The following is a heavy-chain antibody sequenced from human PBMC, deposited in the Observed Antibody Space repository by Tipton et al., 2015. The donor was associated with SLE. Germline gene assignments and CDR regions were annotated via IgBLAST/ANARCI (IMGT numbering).Heavy chain of an antibody. Sequence: SLRLSCAASGFTFTNYWIHWVRQAPGKGLVSVSRINSDESSTSYADSVKGRFTISRDNGKNSLYLQMNSLRVEDMAIYYCARGMRFDSWGQGTLVSVSS. J-gene: IGHJ4*02. CDR2: INSDESST. CDR1: GFTFTNYW. CDR3: ARGMRFDS. V-gene: IGHV3-74*01.